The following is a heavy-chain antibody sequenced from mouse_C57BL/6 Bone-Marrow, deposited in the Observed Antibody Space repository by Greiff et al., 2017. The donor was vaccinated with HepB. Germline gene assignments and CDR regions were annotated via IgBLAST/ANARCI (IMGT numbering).Heavy chain of an antibody. CDR3: TTLYGSSYDFDV. Sequence: SGAELVRPGASVKLSCTASGFNIKDDYMHWVKQRPEQGLEWIGWIDPENGDTEYASKFQGKATITADTSSNTAYLQLSSLTSEDTAVYYCTTLYGSSYDFDVWGTGPTVTVSS. CDR2: IDPENGDT. CDR1: GFNIKDDY. J-gene: IGHJ1*03. D-gene: IGHD1-1*01. V-gene: IGHV14-4*01.